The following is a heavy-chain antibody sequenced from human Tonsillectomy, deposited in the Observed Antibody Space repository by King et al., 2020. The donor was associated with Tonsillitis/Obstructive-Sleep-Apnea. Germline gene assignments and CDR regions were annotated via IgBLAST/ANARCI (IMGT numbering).Heavy chain of an antibody. Sequence: VQLVESGSEVQKPGESLKISCKASGYSFTNYWIGWVRQMPGRGLEWMALIHPGDSDTRYSPSFQGQVTIPADKSIRTAYLKWSSLKASETAMYYCARQALLSGTPIDYWGQGTLFTVSS. V-gene: IGHV5-51*01. CDR2: IHPGDSDT. CDR3: ARQALLSGTPIDY. CDR1: GYSFTNYW. J-gene: IGHJ4*02. D-gene: IGHD2/OR15-2a*01.